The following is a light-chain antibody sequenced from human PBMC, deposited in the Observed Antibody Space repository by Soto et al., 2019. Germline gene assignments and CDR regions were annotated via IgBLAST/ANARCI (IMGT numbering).Light chain of an antibody. CDR2: AAS. CDR3: QHTYSAPYT. J-gene: IGKJ2*01. Sequence: DIQMPQSPSSLSASIGDRVTITCRAGHSISTYLNWYQQKPGKAPKLLIYAASSLQSGVPSRFSGSGSGTDFTLTINSLQPEDFATYYCQHTYSAPYTFGQGTKLEIK. V-gene: IGKV1-39*01. CDR1: HSISTY.